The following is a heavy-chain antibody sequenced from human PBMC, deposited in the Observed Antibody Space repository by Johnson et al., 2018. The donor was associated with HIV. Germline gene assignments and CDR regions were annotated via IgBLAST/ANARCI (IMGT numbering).Heavy chain of an antibody. J-gene: IGHJ3*02. V-gene: IGHV3-30*04. D-gene: IGHD3-3*01. CDR1: GFTFSSYT. CDR2: ISYDGSNK. Sequence: QVQLVESGGGVVQPGRSLRLSCAASGFTFSSYTIHWVRQAPGKGLEWVAVISYDGSNKYYADSVKGRFTISRDNSKNTLYLQMNSLRAEDTAVYYCARERWSTYYGAFDIWGQGTMVTVAS. CDR3: ARERWSTYYGAFDI.